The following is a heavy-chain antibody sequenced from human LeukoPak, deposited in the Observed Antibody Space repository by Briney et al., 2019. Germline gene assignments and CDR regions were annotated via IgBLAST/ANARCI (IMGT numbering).Heavy chain of an antibody. D-gene: IGHD6-6*01. Sequence: PGRSLRLSCAASGFTFSSYAMHWVRQAPGKGLEWVAIISYDGSNKYYADSVKGRFTISRDNSKNTLYLQMNSLRAEDTAVYYCAKASVAFDIWGQGTMVTVSS. CDR1: GFTFSSYA. V-gene: IGHV3-30*04. CDR3: AKASVAFDI. CDR2: ISYDGSNK. J-gene: IGHJ3*02.